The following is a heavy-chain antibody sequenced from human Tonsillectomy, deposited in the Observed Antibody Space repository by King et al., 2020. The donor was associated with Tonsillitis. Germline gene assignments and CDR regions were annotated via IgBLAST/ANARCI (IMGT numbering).Heavy chain of an antibody. J-gene: IGHJ2*01. CDR2: ISSSSSTI. V-gene: IGHV3-48*02. Sequence: EVQLVESGGGLVQPGGSLRLSCAASGFTFSSYSMNWVRQAPGKGLEWVSYISSSSSTIYYADSVKGRFTISRDNAKNSLYLQMNSLRDEDTAVYYCARTKEEVVVIAWYFDLWGRGTLVTVSS. D-gene: IGHD3-22*01. CDR1: GFTFSSYS. CDR3: ARTKEEVVVIAWYFDL.